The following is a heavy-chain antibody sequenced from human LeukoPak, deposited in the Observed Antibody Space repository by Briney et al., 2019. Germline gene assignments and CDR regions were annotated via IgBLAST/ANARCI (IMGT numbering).Heavy chain of an antibody. V-gene: IGHV1-18*01. CDR2: ISAYNGNT. CDR3: ARETTVTKRLDY. J-gene: IGHJ4*02. D-gene: IGHD4-17*01. CDR1: GYTFTSYG. Sequence: ASVKVSCKASGYTFTSYGISWVRQAPGQGLEWMGWISAYNGNTNYAQKLQGRVTMATDTSTSTAYMELRSLRSDDTAVYYCARETTVTKRLDYWGQGTLVTVSS.